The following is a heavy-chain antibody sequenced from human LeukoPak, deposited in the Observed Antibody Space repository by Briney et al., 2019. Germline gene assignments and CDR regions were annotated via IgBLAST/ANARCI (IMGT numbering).Heavy chain of an antibody. CDR3: ARDRAEGYMDV. V-gene: IGHV4-61*01. CDR2: IYYSGST. Sequence: SETLSLTCTVSGGSISSSSYYWGWIRQPPGKGLEWIGYIYYSGSTNYNPSLKSRVTISVDTSKNQFSLKLSSVTAADTAVYYCARDRAEGYMDVWGKGTTVTVSS. CDR1: GGSISSSSYY. J-gene: IGHJ6*03.